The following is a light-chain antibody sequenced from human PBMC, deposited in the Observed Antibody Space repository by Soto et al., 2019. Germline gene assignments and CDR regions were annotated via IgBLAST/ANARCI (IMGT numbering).Light chain of an antibody. CDR3: HQYNFWPT. V-gene: IGKV3-15*01. Sequence: EIVMTQSPATLSVSPGERATLSCRASPSVSTNLAWYQQKPGQSPRLLIYGTSTRATGVPARFSGGGSGTEFTLTISSLQSEDFAVYFCHQYNFWPTFGEGTKVEIK. CDR2: GTS. J-gene: IGKJ1*01. CDR1: PSVSTN.